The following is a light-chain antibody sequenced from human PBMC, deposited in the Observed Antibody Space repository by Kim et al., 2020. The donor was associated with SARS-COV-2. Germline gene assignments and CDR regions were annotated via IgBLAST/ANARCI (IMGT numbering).Light chain of an antibody. V-gene: IGKV3-15*01. Sequence: VSPGERATLADRASQSVSSNLAWNQQRPGQSPWLLIHVASTRATCVPARFSGSGSGTEFTLTISILQSEDFAVYYCQQSSDLPRAFGQGTKLEI. CDR1: QSVSSN. CDR3: QQSSDLPRA. CDR2: VAS. J-gene: IGKJ2*01.